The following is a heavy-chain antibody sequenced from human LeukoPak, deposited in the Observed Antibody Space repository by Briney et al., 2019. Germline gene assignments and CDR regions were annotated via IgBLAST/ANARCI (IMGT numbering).Heavy chain of an antibody. J-gene: IGHJ5*02. V-gene: IGHV4-34*01. CDR2: INHSGST. CDR3: ARGRNYDFWRANWFDP. D-gene: IGHD3-3*01. CDR1: GSISSYY. Sequence: SETLSLTCTVSGSISSYYWSWIRQPPGKGLEWIGEINHSGSTNYNPSLKSRVTISVDTSKNQFSLKLSSVTAADTAVYYCARGRNYDFWRANWFDPWGQGTLVTVSS.